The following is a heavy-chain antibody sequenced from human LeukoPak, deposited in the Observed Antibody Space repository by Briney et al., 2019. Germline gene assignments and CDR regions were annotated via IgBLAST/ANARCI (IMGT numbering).Heavy chain of an antibody. CDR1: GFTFSNAW. D-gene: IGHD3-9*01. Sequence: NPGGSVRLSCAASGFTFSNAWMSWVRQAPGKGLEWVGRIKSKTDGGTTDYAAPVKGRFTISRDDSKNTLYLQMNSLKTEDTAVYYCTTHQFYDILTGYYNVPSLCVYWGQGTLVTVSS. V-gene: IGHV3-15*01. CDR2: IKSKTDGGTT. J-gene: IGHJ4*02. CDR3: TTHQFYDILTGYYNVPSLCVY.